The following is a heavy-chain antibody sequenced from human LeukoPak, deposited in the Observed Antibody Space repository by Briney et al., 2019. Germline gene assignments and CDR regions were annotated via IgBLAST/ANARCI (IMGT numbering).Heavy chain of an antibody. CDR1: GFTFNNFA. CDR3: ARPLTTGESRGYFDY. Sequence: GRSLRLSCAASGFTFNNFAMHWVRQAPGEGLEWVAVISYDGSNKYCADSVKGRFTISRDNSKNTLYLQMNSLRAEDTAVYYCARPLTTGESRGYFDYWGQGTLVTVSS. D-gene: IGHD7-27*01. CDR2: ISYDGSNK. J-gene: IGHJ4*02. V-gene: IGHV3-30-3*01.